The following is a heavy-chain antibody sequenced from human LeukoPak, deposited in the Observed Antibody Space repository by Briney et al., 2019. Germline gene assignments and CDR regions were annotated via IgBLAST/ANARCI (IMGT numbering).Heavy chain of an antibody. CDR3: ARTAGGNSYYYYMDV. J-gene: IGHJ6*03. CDR2: VDWDDDK. Sequence: SGPTLVNPTQTLTLTCTFSGFSLSTSGMCVSWIRQPPGKALEWLARVDWDDDKYYNTYLKTRLTISKDTSKNQVVLTVTNVNTVDTATYYCARTAGGNSYYYYMDVWGKGTTVTVSS. CDR1: GFSLSTSGMC. V-gene: IGHV2-70*11. D-gene: IGHD4-23*01.